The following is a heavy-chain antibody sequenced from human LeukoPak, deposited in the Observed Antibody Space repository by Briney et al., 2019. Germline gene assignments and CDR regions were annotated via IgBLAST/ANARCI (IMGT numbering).Heavy chain of an antibody. J-gene: IGHJ3*02. CDR2: IYYSGST. D-gene: IGHD2-21*02. V-gene: IGHV4-59*01. CDR3: ARGLGYCGGDCSAFDI. CDR1: GGSISSYY. Sequence: SETLSLTCTVSGGSISSYYWSWIRQPPGKGLEWIGYIYYSGSTNYNPSLKSRVTISVDTSKNQFSLKLSSVTAADTAVYYCARGLGYCGGDCSAFDIWGRGTMVTVSS.